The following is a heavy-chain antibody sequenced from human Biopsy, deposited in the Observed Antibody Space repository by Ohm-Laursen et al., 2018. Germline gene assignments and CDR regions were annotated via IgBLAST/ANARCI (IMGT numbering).Heavy chain of an antibody. J-gene: IGHJ6*02. CDR1: GFSVSSYD. V-gene: IGHV3-21*01. D-gene: IGHD6-6*01. CDR3: ERDSSRRAREGGMDV. Sequence: GSLSLSCTASGFSVSSYDMNWVRQAPGKGLEWISYISENSSHIYDADSVRGRFTVARDIAKNSLYLQLNSLRVEDTAVYYCERDSSRRAREGGMDVWGQGATVTVSS. CDR2: ISENSSHI.